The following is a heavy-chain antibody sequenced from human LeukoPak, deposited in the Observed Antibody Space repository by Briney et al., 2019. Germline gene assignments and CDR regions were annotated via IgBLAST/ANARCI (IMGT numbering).Heavy chain of an antibody. D-gene: IGHD3-10*01. CDR1: GFTVSSNY. CDR2: ISWNSGSI. V-gene: IGHV3-9*01. Sequence: GGSLRLSCAASGFTVSSNYMSWVRQAPGKGLEWVSGISWNSGSIGYADSVKGRFTISRDNAKNSLYLQMNSLRPEDTALYYCAKDAGDGSGSYSYYYYYYMDVWGKGTTVTISS. CDR3: AKDAGDGSGSYSYYYYYYMDV. J-gene: IGHJ6*03.